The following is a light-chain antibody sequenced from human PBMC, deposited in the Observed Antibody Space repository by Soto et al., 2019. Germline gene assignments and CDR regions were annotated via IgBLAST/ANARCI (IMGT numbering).Light chain of an antibody. J-gene: IGKJ4*01. V-gene: IGKV3-15*01. CDR1: QSVSSN. CDR2: GAS. Sequence: EIVMTQSPATLSVSPGERATLSCRASQSVSSNLAWYQQKPGQAPWLLIYGASTRATGIPARFSGSGSGTEFTLTISSLQSEDFAVYFCQQYNNWPLTFGGGTKVDIK. CDR3: QQYNNWPLT.